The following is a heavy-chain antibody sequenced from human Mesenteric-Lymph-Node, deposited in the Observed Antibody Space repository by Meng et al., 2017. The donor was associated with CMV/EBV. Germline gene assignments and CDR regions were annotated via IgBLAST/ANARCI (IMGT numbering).Heavy chain of an antibody. V-gene: IGHV3-23*01. CDR2: VGGRDNTI. Sequence: GESLKISCAASGFTFSTFSMNWVRQAPGKGLEWVSTVGGRDNTIYYVDSVKGRFTISRDNSKNTLYLQMSSLRAEDTAIYYCAKRSIGFGDPFDSWGQGTLVTVSS. J-gene: IGHJ4*02. D-gene: IGHD3-10*01. CDR1: GFTFSTFS. CDR3: AKRSIGFGDPFDS.